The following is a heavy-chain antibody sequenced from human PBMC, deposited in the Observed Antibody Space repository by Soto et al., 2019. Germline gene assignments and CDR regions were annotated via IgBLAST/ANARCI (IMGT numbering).Heavy chain of an antibody. CDR2: ISGSGGST. D-gene: IGHD3-9*01. CDR3: AKDSQYYDILAGYCSWFSP. CDR1: GFTFSSYA. Sequence: GGSLRLSCAASGFTFSSYAMSWVRQAPGKGLEWVSAISGSGGSTYYADSVKGRFTISRDNSKNTLYLQMNSLRAEVTAVDSCAKDSQYYDILAGYCSWFSPWGQGTLVTVSS. V-gene: IGHV3-23*01. J-gene: IGHJ5*02.